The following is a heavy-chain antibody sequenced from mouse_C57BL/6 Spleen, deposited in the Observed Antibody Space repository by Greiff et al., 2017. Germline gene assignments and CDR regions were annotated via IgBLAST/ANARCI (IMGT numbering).Heavy chain of an antibody. Sequence: EVKLMESGPELVKPGASVKIPCKASGYTFTDYNMDWVKQSHGKSLEWIGNINPNNGGTIYNQKFKGKATLTVDKSSSTAYMQLRSLTSEDTAVYYSARHYCGSEGFDYWGQGTTLTVSS. J-gene: IGHJ2*01. CDR2: INPNNGGT. V-gene: IGHV1-18*01. CDR3: ARHYCGSEGFDY. CDR1: GYTFTDYN. D-gene: IGHD1-1*01.